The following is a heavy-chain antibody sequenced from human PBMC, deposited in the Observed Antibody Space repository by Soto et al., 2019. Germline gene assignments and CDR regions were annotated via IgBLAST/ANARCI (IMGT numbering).Heavy chain of an antibody. CDR2: IIPIFGTA. Sequence: ASVKVSCKASGSTFSSYAISWVRQAPGQGLEWMGGIIPIFGTANYAQKFQGRVTITADKSTSTAYMELSSLRSEDTAVYYCARSAVAADYFDYWGQGTLVTVSS. CDR1: GSTFSSYA. J-gene: IGHJ4*02. D-gene: IGHD6-19*01. V-gene: IGHV1-69*06. CDR3: ARSAVAADYFDY.